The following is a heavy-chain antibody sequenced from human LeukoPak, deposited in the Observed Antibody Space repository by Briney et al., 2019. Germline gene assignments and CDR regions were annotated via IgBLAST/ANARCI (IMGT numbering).Heavy chain of an antibody. CDR1: GHSMSSYY. CDR3: ARHEASAGLDY. V-gene: IGHV4-59*08. Sequence: KPSETLSLTCTVSGHSMSSYYWSWIRQTPGKGLEWIGYISNSGSTNYNPSLKSRVTISLHTSKNQVSLKLSSVTAADTAVYYCARHEASAGLDYWGQGSLVTVSS. CDR2: ISNSGST. D-gene: IGHD6-13*01. J-gene: IGHJ4*02.